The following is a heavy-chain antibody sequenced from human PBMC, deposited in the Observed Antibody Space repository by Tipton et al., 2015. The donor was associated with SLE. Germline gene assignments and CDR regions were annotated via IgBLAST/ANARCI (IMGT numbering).Heavy chain of an antibody. D-gene: IGHD3-16*02. CDR1: GFTFSSYG. CDR3: AKAITFGGVVVVY. J-gene: IGHJ4*02. V-gene: IGHV3-30*18. CDR2: ISYDGSNK. Sequence: SLRLSCAASGFTFSSYGMHWVRQAPGKGLEWVAVISYDGSNKYYADSVKGRFTISRDNSKNTLYLQRNSLRAEDTAVYYCAKAITFGGVVVVYWGQGTLVAVSS.